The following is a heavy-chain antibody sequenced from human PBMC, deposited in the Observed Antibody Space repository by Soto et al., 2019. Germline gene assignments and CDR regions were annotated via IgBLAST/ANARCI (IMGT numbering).Heavy chain of an antibody. V-gene: IGHV1-69*13. J-gene: IGHJ6*02. CDR2: IIPIFGTA. D-gene: IGHD6-13*01. Sequence: SVKVSCKASGGTFSSYAISWVRQAPGQGLEWMGGIIPIFGTANYAQKFQGRVTITADESTSTAYMELSSLRSEDTAVYYCARDKLDIAAAGTDYYYYGMDVWGQGTTVTVSS. CDR3: ARDKLDIAAAGTDYYYYGMDV. CDR1: GGTFSSYA.